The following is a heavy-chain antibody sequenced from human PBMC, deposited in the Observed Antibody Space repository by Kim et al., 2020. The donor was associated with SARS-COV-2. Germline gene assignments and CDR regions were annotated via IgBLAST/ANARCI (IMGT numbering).Heavy chain of an antibody. CDR3: ARATRRGRYYYGSSGSRIGYYVDN. Sequence: SETLSLTCAVYGGSFSGYYWSWIRQPPGKGLEWIGEINHSGSTNYNPSLKSRVTISVDTSKNQFSLKLSSVTAADTAVYYCARATRRGRYYYGSSGSRIGYYVDNWGQGALVTISS. J-gene: IGHJ4*02. CDR1: GGSFSGYY. D-gene: IGHD3-22*01. CDR2: INHSGST. V-gene: IGHV4-34*01.